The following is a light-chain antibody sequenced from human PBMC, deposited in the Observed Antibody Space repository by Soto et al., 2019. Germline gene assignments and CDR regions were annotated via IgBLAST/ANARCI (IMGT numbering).Light chain of an antibody. Sequence: DIQMTQSPSTLSASVGETVTITCRASQTMGDWVAWYQQKAGKAPKVLIFKASRFESGVPSRFSGSGSGTEFTLTISSLQRDDVATYYCQQSNRYPWTFGQGTKVEIK. V-gene: IGKV1-5*03. CDR1: QTMGDW. CDR2: KAS. CDR3: QQSNRYPWT. J-gene: IGKJ1*01.